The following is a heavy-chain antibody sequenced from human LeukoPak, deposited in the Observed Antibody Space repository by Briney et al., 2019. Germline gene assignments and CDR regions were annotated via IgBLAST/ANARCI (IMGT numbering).Heavy chain of an antibody. CDR2: ISGSGGST. Sequence: GGSLRLSCAASGFTFSSYAMSWARQAPGKGLEWVSAISGSGGSTYYADSVKGRFTISRDNSKNTLYLQMNSLRAEDTAVYYCAKDPGVLLWFGELSIWGQGTLVTVSS. CDR1: GFTFSSYA. D-gene: IGHD3-10*01. J-gene: IGHJ4*02. V-gene: IGHV3-23*01. CDR3: AKDPGVLLWFGELSI.